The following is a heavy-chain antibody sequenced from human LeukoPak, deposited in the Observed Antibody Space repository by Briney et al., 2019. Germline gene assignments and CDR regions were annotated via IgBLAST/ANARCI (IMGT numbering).Heavy chain of an antibody. CDR3: ARLGSLCRNGVCYGG. J-gene: IGHJ4*02. V-gene: IGHV3-23*01. Sequence: GGSLRLSCAASGFTFSSYAMSWVRHAPGKGLERVLGISGTGGNTYYTDPVKGRCTISRENSKNSLYLQMNSLRAEDTAVYYCARLGSLCRNGVCYGGWGQGSLVTVSS. D-gene: IGHD2-8*01. CDR1: GFTFSSYA. CDR2: ISGTGGNT.